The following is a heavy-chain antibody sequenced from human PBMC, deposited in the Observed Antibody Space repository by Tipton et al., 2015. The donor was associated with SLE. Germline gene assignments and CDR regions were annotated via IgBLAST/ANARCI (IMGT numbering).Heavy chain of an antibody. Sequence: TLSLTCTVSGGSINNYYWSWIRQPPGKGLEWIGYVYYSGSTNYSPSLKSRVTISVDTSKNQFSLKLSSVTAAYTAVYYCARRGSYMGPLQAWGQGTLVTVSS. D-gene: IGHD5-24*01. CDR3: ARRGSYMGPLQA. CDR1: GGSINNYY. V-gene: IGHV4-59*08. CDR2: VYYSGST. J-gene: IGHJ5*02.